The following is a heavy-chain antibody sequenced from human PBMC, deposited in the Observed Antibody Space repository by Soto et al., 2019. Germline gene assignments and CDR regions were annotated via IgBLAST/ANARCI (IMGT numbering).Heavy chain of an antibody. CDR2: IVVGSGNT. J-gene: IGHJ6*01. D-gene: IGHD6-13*01. V-gene: IGHV1-58*01. CDR1: GFTFTSSA. Sequence: SVKVSCKASGFTFTSSAVPGVGQARGQRLEWRGRIVVGSGNTNYAQKFQERVTSTRDMSTSTAYMELSSLRSEDTAVYYCAGMANFAGAAAGTVYYDYG. CDR3: AGMANFAGAAAGTVYYDYG.